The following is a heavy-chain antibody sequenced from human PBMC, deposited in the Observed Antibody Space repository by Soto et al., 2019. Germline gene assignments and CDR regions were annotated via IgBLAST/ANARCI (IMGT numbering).Heavy chain of an antibody. CDR1: GLPFEDSV. Sequence: GGSLRLSCAVSGLPFEDSVMSLVRQTPGKGLECVSSISVRGSSTYAADPVKGRFVISRYNSKNTVYLQMNSLSAEDTAVYYCATRSGGGGAFDFWGQGTRLTVSS. CDR3: ATRSGGGGAFDF. D-gene: IGHD3-10*01. V-gene: IGHV3-23*01. J-gene: IGHJ3*01. CDR2: ISVRGSST.